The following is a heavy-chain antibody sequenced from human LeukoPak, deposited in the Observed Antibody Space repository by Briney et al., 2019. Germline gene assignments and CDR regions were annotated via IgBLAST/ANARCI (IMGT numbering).Heavy chain of an antibody. CDR1: GGSISNYY. Sequence: SETLSLTCTVSGGSISNYYWSWIRQPPGKGLEWIGNIHYSGSTNYNPSLKSRVTISVDTSKNQFSLKLSSVTAADTAVYYCARQWGYSYDPGIGYWGQGTLVTVSS. CDR3: ARQWGYSYDPGIGY. J-gene: IGHJ4*02. V-gene: IGHV4-59*08. CDR2: IHYSGST. D-gene: IGHD5-18*01.